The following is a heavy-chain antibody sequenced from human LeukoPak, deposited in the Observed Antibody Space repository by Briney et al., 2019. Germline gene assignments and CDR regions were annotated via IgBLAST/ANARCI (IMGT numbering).Heavy chain of an antibody. CDR2: ISYDGSNK. CDR3: AKGEWVTTLLY. CDR1: GFTFSSYG. J-gene: IGHJ4*02. Sequence: GGSLRLSCAASGFTFSSYGMHWVRQAPGEGLEWVAVISYDGSNKYYADSVKGRFTISRDNSKNTLYLQMNSLRAEDTAVYYCAKGEWVTTLLYWGQGTLVTVSS. V-gene: IGHV3-30*18. D-gene: IGHD4-17*01.